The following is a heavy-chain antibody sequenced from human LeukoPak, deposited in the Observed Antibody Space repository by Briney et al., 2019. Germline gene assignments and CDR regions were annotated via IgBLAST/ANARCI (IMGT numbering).Heavy chain of an antibody. CDR1: SLSISTGGYY. CDR3: ARLTGATSNDAIDI. Sequence: PSQTLSLTCAVSSLSISTGGYYWSWSRQHPGKGLEWIGHIFYSGSTYYNPSLKSRVTIMVDMSNNHFSLKLTSVTAADTAVYYCARLTGATSNDAIDIWGQGTMVTVSS. CDR2: IFYSGST. J-gene: IGHJ3*02. D-gene: IGHD5-12*01. V-gene: IGHV4-31*11.